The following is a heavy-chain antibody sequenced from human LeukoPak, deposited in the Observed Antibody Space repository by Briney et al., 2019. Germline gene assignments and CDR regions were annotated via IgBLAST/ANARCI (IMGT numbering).Heavy chain of an antibody. J-gene: IGHJ4*02. CDR1: GYTFTSYG. V-gene: IGHV1-18*01. CDR3: ARAPDIAARQYYFDY. D-gene: IGHD6-6*01. Sequence: ASVKVSCKASGYTFTSYGISWVRQAPGQGLEWMGWISAYNGNTNYAQKLHGRVTMTTDTSTSTAYMELRSLRSDDTAVYYCARAPDIAARQYYFDYWGQGTLVTVSS. CDR2: ISAYNGNT.